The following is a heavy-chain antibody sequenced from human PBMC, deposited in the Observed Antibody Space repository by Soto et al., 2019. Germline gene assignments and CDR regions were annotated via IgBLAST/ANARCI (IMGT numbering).Heavy chain of an antibody. D-gene: IGHD3-3*01. J-gene: IGHJ3*02. V-gene: IGHV1-3*04. CDR1: GYRLIMYA. CDR2: INNGNGDT. CDR3: ARPGVAYDAFDN. Sequence: ASVKVSCKASGYRLIMYALHWVRQAPGQRLEWMAWINNGNGDTIHSQKFQGRVIITRDTSSNTVYMELRSLTSEDTAVYYCARPGVAYDAFDNWGQGTMVTVSS.